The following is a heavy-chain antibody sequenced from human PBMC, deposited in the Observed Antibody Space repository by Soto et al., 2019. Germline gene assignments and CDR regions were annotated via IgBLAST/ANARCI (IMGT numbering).Heavy chain of an antibody. V-gene: IGHV6-1*01. J-gene: IGHJ3*02. CDR2: TYYRSKWYN. D-gene: IGHD3-3*01. CDR1: GDSVSSNSAA. Sequence: PSQTLSLTCAISGDSVSSNSAAWNWIRQSPSRGLEWLGRTYYRSKWYNDYAVSVKSRITINPDTSKNQFSLQLNSVTPEDTAVYYCARDRADQYDFWSGYRLFDAFDIWGQGTMVTVSS. CDR3: ARDRADQYDFWSGYRLFDAFDI.